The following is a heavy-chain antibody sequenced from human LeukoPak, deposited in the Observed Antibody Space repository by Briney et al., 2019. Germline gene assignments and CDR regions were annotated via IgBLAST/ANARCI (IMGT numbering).Heavy chain of an antibody. D-gene: IGHD3-10*01. J-gene: IGHJ4*02. CDR3: AKAERYYGSGSYYKEPSFAGDY. Sequence: PGGSLRLSCAASGFTFSSYGMHWVRQAPGKGLEWVAVISYDGSNKYYADSVKGRFTISRDNSKNTLYLQMNSLRAEDTAVYYCAKAERYYGSGSYYKEPSFAGDYWGQGTLVTVSS. V-gene: IGHV3-30*18. CDR1: GFTFSSYG. CDR2: ISYDGSNK.